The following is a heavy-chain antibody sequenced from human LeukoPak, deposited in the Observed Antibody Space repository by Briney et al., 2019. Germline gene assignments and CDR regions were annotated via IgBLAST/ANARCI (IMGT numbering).Heavy chain of an antibody. V-gene: IGHV4-4*07. CDR1: GGSISSYY. D-gene: IGHD3-10*01. CDR2: IYTSGST. Sequence: SETLSLTCTVSGGSISSYYWSWIRQPAGKGLEWIGRIYTSGSTNYNPSLKSRVTMSVDTSKNQFSLKLSSVTAADTAVYYCARVPKPGKQYWYFDLWGRGTLVTVSS. J-gene: IGHJ2*01. CDR3: ARVPKPGKQYWYFDL.